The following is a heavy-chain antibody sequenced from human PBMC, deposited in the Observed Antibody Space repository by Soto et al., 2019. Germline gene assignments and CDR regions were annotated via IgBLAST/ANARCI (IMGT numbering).Heavy chain of an antibody. CDR1: GFTFSSYW. CDR3: ARDRGWFGEVPFDY. Sequence: EVQLVESGGGLVQPGGSLRLSCAASGFTFSSYWMHWVRQAPGKGLVWVSRINSDGSSTSYAASVKGRFTISRDNAKNTLYLQMNSLRAEDTAVYYCARDRGWFGEVPFDYWGQGTLVTVAS. J-gene: IGHJ4*02. V-gene: IGHV3-74*01. CDR2: INSDGSST. D-gene: IGHD3-10*01.